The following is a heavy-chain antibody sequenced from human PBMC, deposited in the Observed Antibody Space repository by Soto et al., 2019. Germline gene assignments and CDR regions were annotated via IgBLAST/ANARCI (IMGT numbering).Heavy chain of an antibody. V-gene: IGHV2-5*02. CDR3: AHRQRTVVVGAPFDL. D-gene: IGHD2-15*01. CDR1: GVSLNTSGVG. Sequence: GAKLGNATRTVRLNCTLSGVSLNTSGVGVGWIRQPPGKALEWLALIYWDDDKRFSPSLKSRLAITRDTSKNQVVMTMTDMAPVDTAIYYCAHRQRTVVVGAPFDLWGQGSQVTVSS. J-gene: IGHJ4*02. CDR2: IYWDDDK.